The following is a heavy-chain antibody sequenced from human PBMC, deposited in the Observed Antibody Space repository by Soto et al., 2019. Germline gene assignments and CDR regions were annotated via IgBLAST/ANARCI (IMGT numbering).Heavy chain of an antibody. Sequence: GVSLRLSFAASGFIVSSDYMSWVRQAPGKGLEWVSLIYSGGDTYYADSVKGRFTISRDISSNTIYLHMTSLRADDTAIYYCTRAGSDPGNFYISNYYAMDVWGRGTTVNVS. CDR1: GFIVSSDY. D-gene: IGHD3-10*01. J-gene: IGHJ6*02. CDR3: TRAGSDPGNFYISNYYAMDV. V-gene: IGHV3-53*01. CDR2: IYSGGDT.